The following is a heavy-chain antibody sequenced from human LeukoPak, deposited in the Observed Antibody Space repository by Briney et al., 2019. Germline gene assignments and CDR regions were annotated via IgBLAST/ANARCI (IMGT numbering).Heavy chain of an antibody. J-gene: IGHJ4*02. CDR1: GVSISSSSDY. CDR3: ARDYRGTYPPGYFDY. CDR2: IYYSGST. D-gene: IGHD3-16*02. Sequence: SETLSLTCTVSGVSISSSSDYWGWIRQPPGKGLEWIGTIYYSGSTYYNPSLKSRVTISLDTSKNQFSLNLSSLTAADTAVYYCARDYRGTYPPGYFDYWGQGTLVTVSS. V-gene: IGHV4-39*07.